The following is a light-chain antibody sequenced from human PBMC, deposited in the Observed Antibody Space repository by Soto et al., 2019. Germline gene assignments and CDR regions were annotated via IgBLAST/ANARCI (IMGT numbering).Light chain of an antibody. Sequence: QSVLTQPPSVSGAPGQRVTISCTGSSSNIGAGHDVHWFQQLPGTATKLLIYGNSDRPSGVPDRFSGSQSGTSASLAITGLQAEDEADYYCQSFDNSLSGFWVFGGGTKLTVL. CDR1: SSNIGAGHD. J-gene: IGLJ3*02. CDR2: GNS. V-gene: IGLV1-40*01. CDR3: QSFDNSLSGFWV.